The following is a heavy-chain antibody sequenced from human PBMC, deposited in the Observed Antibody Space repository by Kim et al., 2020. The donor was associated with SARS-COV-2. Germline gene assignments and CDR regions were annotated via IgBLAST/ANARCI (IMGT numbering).Heavy chain of an antibody. Sequence: SETLSLTCTVSGGSISSYYWSWIRQPPGKGLEWIGYIYYSGSTNYNPSLKSRVTISVDTSKNQFSLKLSSVTAADTAVYYCARVWGIYYGSGLWWFDPWGQGTLVTVSS. CDR3: ARVWGIYYGSGLWWFDP. V-gene: IGHV4-59*13. CDR1: GGSISSYY. J-gene: IGHJ5*02. D-gene: IGHD3-10*01. CDR2: IYYSGST.